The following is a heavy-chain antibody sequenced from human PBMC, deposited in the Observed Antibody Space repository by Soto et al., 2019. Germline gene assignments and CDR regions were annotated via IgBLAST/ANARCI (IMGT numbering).Heavy chain of an antibody. CDR1: GASISGFY. J-gene: IGHJ5*02. Sequence: SETLSLTCTVSGASISGFYWSWVRKSAGKGLEWIGRIYATGTTDYNPSLKSRVMMSVDTSKKQFSLKLRSVTAADTAVYYCVRDGTKTLRDWFDPWGQGISVTVSS. D-gene: IGHD1-1*01. CDR3: VRDGTKTLRDWFDP. CDR2: IYATGTT. V-gene: IGHV4-4*07.